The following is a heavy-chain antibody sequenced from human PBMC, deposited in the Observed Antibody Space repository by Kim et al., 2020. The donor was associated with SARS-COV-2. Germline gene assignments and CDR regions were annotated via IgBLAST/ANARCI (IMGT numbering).Heavy chain of an antibody. CDR2: IIPIFGIA. J-gene: IGHJ3*02. CDR3: ARDATYYYDSSGYRGSFDI. Sequence: SVKVSCKASGGTFSSYAISWVRQAPGQGLEWMGRIIPIFGIANYAQKFQGRVTITADKSTSTAYMELSSLRSEDTAVYYCARDATYYYDSSGYRGSFDIWGQGTMVTVSS. V-gene: IGHV1-69*04. CDR1: GGTFSSYA. D-gene: IGHD3-22*01.